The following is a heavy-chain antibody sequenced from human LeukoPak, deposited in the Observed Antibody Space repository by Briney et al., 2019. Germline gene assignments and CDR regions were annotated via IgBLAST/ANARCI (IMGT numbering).Heavy chain of an antibody. CDR3: ARGTTYYYDSSGYFYFDY. D-gene: IGHD3-22*01. Sequence: SETLSLTCAVYGGSFSGYYWSWIRQPPGKGLEWIGYIYHSGSTYYNPSLKSRVTISVDRSKNQFSLKLSSVTAADTAVYYCARGTTYYYDSSGYFYFDYWGQGTLVTVSS. V-gene: IGHV4-34*01. J-gene: IGHJ4*02. CDR2: IYHSGST. CDR1: GGSFSGYY.